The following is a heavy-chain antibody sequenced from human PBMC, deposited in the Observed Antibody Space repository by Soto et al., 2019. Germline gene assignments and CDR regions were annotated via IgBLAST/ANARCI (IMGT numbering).Heavy chain of an antibody. CDR1: GDSVSNNGAT. Sequence: SQTLSLTCAISGDSVSNNGATWNWIRQSPSRGLEWLGRAYYRSRWIYDYAMSVKSRISINPDTSKNQVSLQLNSVTPADTVVYYCARDPPDSLSAFDYWGRGTLVTVSS. CDR3: ARDPPDSLSAFDY. J-gene: IGHJ4*02. V-gene: IGHV6-1*01. CDR2: AYYRSRWIY. D-gene: IGHD2-15*01.